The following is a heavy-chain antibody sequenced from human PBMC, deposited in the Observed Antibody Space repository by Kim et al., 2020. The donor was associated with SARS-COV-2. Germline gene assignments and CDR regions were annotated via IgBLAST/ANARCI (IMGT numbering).Heavy chain of an antibody. CDR1: GYSISSGYY. Sequence: SETLSLTCTVSGYSISSGYYWGWIRQPPGKGLEWIGSIYHSGSTYYNPSLKSRVTISVDTSKNQFSLKLSSVTAADTAVYYCARASLYCSGGSCYFFAPDPGWFDPWGQGTLVTVSS. CDR2: IYHSGST. J-gene: IGHJ5*02. D-gene: IGHD2-15*01. CDR3: ARASLYCSGGSCYFFAPDPGWFDP. V-gene: IGHV4-38-2*02.